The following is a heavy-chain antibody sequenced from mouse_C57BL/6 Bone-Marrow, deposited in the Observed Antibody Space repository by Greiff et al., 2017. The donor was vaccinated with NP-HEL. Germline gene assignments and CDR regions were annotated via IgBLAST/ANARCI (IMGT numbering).Heavy chain of an antibody. V-gene: IGHV1-54*01. CDR2: INPGRGGT. Sequence: QVQLQQSGAELVRPGTSVKVSCKASGYAFTNYLIEWVKQRPGQGLEWIGVINPGRGGTNYNEKFKGKATLTADKSSSTAYMQLSSLTSEDSAVYFCARARYYYGSSFDYWGQGTTLTVSS. CDR3: ARARYYYGSSFDY. D-gene: IGHD1-1*01. J-gene: IGHJ2*01. CDR1: GYAFTNYL.